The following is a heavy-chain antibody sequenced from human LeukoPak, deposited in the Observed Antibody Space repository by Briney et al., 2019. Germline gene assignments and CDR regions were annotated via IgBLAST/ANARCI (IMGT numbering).Heavy chain of an antibody. CDR1: GFAFSTYT. CDR3: ARDRTGNYDAFDV. V-gene: IGHV3-30-3*01. D-gene: IGHD1-7*01. J-gene: IGHJ3*01. CDR2: ISDDGSNK. Sequence: GGSLRLSCAASGFAFSTYTIHWVRQTPGKGLEWVAVISDDGSNKYFAESVKGRFTISGDNSKNTLYLQMNSLGAEDTALYYCARDRTGNYDAFDVWGQGTTVTVSS.